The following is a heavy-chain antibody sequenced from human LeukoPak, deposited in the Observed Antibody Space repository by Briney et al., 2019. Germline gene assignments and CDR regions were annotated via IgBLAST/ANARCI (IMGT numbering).Heavy chain of an antibody. CDR3: ARAGDSGSYCSD. J-gene: IGHJ4*02. CDR2: IYYSGST. CDR1: GGSISSYY. D-gene: IGHD1-26*01. Sequence: SETLSLTCTVSGGSISSYYWSWIRQPPGKGLEWIGSIYYSGSTYYNPSLKSRVTISVDTSKNQFSLKLSSVTAADTAVYYCARAGDSGSYCSDWGQGTLVTVSS. V-gene: IGHV4-39*01.